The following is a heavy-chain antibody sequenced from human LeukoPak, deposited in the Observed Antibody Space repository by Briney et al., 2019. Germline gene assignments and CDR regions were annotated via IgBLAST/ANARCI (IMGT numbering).Heavy chain of an antibody. Sequence: SETLSLTCTVSGDSISSSGYYWSWIRQHPGKGLEWIGYIYYSGSTYYNPSLKSRVTISVDTSKNQFSLKLSSVTAADTAVYYCARDSPGGYFDLWGRGTLVTVSS. CDR1: GDSISSSGYY. D-gene: IGHD3-10*01. CDR2: IYYSGST. V-gene: IGHV4-31*03. CDR3: ARDSPGGYFDL. J-gene: IGHJ2*01.